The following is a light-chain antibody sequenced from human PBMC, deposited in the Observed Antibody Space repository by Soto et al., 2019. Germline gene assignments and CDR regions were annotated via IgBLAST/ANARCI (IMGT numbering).Light chain of an antibody. CDR2: AAS. CDR1: QGISNS. Sequence: DIQMTQSPSSLSASVGDRVTITCRASQGISNSLAWYQQKPGKVPKLLIYAASTLQSGVPSRFSGSGSGTDFSLTISSLQPEDVAIYYCQKYTSAAWTFGAGTKVDI. V-gene: IGKV1-27*01. J-gene: IGKJ3*01. CDR3: QKYTSAAWT.